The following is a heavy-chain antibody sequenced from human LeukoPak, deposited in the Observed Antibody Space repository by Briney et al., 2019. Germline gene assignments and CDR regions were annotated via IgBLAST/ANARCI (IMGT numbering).Heavy chain of an antibody. CDR3: VRGAAGTDY. CDR2: ISSSSSTI. J-gene: IGHJ4*02. V-gene: IGHV3-48*04. CDR1: GFTFDDYG. Sequence: GGSLRLSCAASGFTFDDYGMSWVRQAPGKGLEWVSYISSSSSTIYYADSVKGRFTISRDNAKNSLYLQMNSLRAEDTAVYYCVRGAAGTDYWGQGTLVTVSS. D-gene: IGHD6-13*01.